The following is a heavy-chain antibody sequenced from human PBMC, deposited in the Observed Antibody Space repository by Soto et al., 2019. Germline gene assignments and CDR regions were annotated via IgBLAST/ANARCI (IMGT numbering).Heavy chain of an antibody. CDR1: GGSISGSSYC. D-gene: IGHD4-17*01. CDR2: VHYSGST. Sequence: SETLSLTCTVSGGSISGSSYCWGCIRQPPGKGLECIGSVHYSGSTDYNPSLKSRVTISVDTSKNQFSLKLTSVAAADTAVYFCASFSGATYGDYGGGINYWGQGTLVTVSS. J-gene: IGHJ4*02. CDR3: ASFSGATYGDYGGGINY. V-gene: IGHV4-39*01.